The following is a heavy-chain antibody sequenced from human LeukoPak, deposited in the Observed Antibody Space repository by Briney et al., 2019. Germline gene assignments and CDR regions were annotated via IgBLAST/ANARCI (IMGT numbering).Heavy chain of an antibody. CDR3: ASKYLMAV. Sequence: PGGSLRLSCAASGFTFSNYSMHWVRQAPGKGLEWVAVISFDGSNQYYADSVMGRFTISRDNSKNTLYLQMNSLRAEDTAVYYCASKYLMAVWGQGTLVTVSS. CDR2: ISFDGSNQ. D-gene: IGHD2-8*01. V-gene: IGHV3-30-3*01. CDR1: GFTFSNYS. J-gene: IGHJ4*02.